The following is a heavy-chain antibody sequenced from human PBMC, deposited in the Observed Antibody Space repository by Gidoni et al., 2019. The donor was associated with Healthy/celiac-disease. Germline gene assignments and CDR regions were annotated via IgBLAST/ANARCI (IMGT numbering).Heavy chain of an antibody. J-gene: IGHJ6*02. CDR1: GGSFSSYA. V-gene: IGHV1-69*01. CDR3: ARDAIVVVTAVTYYYYGMDV. Sequence: QVQLAQSGAEVKKPGSSVKVSCKASGGSFSSYAISWVRQAPGQGLEWMGGIIPIFGTANYAQKFQGRVTITADESTSTAYMELSSLRSEDTAVYYCARDAIVVVTAVTYYYYGMDVWGQGTTVTVSS. CDR2: IIPIFGTA. D-gene: IGHD2-21*02.